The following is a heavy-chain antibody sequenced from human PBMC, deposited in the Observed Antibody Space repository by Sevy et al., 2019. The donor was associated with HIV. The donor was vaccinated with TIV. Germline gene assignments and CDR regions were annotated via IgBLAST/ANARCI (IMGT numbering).Heavy chain of an antibody. CDR1: GFTFSSYA. V-gene: IGHV3-23*01. CDR2: ISGSGGST. CDR3: AKAGGPQHTAMVTIFDY. D-gene: IGHD5-18*01. Sequence: GGSLRLSCAASGFTFSSYAMSWVRQAPGKGLEWVSAISGSGGSTYYAASVKGRFTISRDNSKNTLYLQMNSLRAEDKAVYYCAKAGGPQHTAMVTIFDYWGQGTLVTVSS. J-gene: IGHJ4*02.